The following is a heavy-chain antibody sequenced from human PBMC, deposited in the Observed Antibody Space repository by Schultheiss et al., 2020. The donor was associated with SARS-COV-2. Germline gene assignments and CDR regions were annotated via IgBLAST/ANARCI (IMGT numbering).Heavy chain of an antibody. CDR1: GFTVSSNY. CDR2: ISSSSSYT. D-gene: IGHD6-19*01. Sequence: GGSLRLSCVVSGFTVSSNYMSWVRQPPGKGLEWVSYISSSSSYTNYADSVKGRFTISRDNAKNTLYLQMNSLRAEDTAVYYCAKPPPSSGFHPYYFDYWGQGTLVTVSS. J-gene: IGHJ4*02. V-gene: IGHV3-11*03. CDR3: AKPPPSSGFHPYYFDY.